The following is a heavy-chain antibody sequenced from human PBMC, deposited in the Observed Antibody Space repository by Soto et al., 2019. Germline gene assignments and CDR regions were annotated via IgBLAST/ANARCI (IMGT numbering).Heavy chain of an antibody. V-gene: IGHV3-30-3*01. CDR1: GFTFSSYA. Sequence: QVQLVESGGGVVQPGRSLRLSCAASGFTFSSYAMHWVRQAPGKGLEWVAVISYDGSNKYYADSVKGRFTISRDNSKNTLYLQMNSLRAEDTAVYYCARRGATTPYYYYYGMDVW. J-gene: IGHJ6*01. D-gene: IGHD1-26*01. CDR2: ISYDGSNK. CDR3: ARRGATTPYYYYYGMDV.